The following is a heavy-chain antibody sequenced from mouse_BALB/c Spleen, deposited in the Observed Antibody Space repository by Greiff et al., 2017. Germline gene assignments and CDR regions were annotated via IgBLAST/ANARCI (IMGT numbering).Heavy chain of an antibody. CDR1: GFNFKDSY. CDR2: IDPANGNT. V-gene: IGHV14-3*02. CDR3: ARSDGNYGGSFAY. D-gene: IGHD2-1*01. J-gene: IGHJ3*01. Sequence: EVQLQQSGAELVKPGASVKLSCTASGFNFKDSYMHWVKQRPVQGLEWIGRIDPANGNTKYDPKFQGKATITADTSSNTAYLQLSSLTSEDTADYYGARSDGNYGGSFAYWGQGTLVTVSA.